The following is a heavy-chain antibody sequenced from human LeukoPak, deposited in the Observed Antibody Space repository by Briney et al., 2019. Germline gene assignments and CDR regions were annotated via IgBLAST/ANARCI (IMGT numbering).Heavy chain of an antibody. V-gene: IGHV4-4*02. J-gene: IGHJ4*02. D-gene: IGHD3-10*01. CDR1: GDSINSLDL. Sequence: PSGTLSLTCTVSGDSINSLDLWSWVRQPPGKGLEWIGEMYLSGTTHSNPSVKSRVTISIDKSKNQFFLNLSSVTAADTAVYYCAREVSGYYGSGSYPDYWGQGTLVTVSS. CDR2: MYLSGTT. CDR3: AREVSGYYGSGSYPDY.